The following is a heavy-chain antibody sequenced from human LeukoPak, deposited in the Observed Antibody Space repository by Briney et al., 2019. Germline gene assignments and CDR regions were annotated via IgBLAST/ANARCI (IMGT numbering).Heavy chain of an antibody. J-gene: IGHJ3*01. V-gene: IGHV4-4*07. Sequence: PSETLSLTCTVSGAYISNYYWTWVRQTAAQGLEWIGRLHASESTIYNPSLKSRVTMPLDTSKDQMSLTLTSVTAADSAIYYCASLSSGGGFDVWGQGTVVTVSS. CDR2: LHASEST. D-gene: IGHD3-22*01. CDR3: ASLSSGGGFDV. CDR1: GAYISNYY.